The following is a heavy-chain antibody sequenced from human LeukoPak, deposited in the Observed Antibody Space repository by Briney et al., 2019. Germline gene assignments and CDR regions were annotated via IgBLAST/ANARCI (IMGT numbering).Heavy chain of an antibody. Sequence: PGGSLRLSCAASGVTFRGDAMSWGCQAPGKGLAWGSAIGGSGSSTNYADSVQGRFTISSDYSNTSLYLQMISLSAEATAVYYCAKETYIPPGYYIAYDNWGQGTLVTVSS. CDR1: GVTFRGDA. CDR3: AKETYIPPGYYIAYDN. D-gene: IGHD3-9*01. CDR2: IGGSGSST. J-gene: IGHJ4*02. V-gene: IGHV3-23*01.